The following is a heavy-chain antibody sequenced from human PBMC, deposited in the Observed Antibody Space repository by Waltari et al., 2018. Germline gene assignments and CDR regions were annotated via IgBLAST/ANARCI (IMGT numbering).Heavy chain of an antibody. CDR3: AREKVLLWFGELRGFDY. J-gene: IGHJ4*02. D-gene: IGHD3-10*01. CDR2: IKHSGST. Sequence: QVQLQQWGAGLLKPSETLSLTCAVYGGSFSGYYWSWIRQPPGKGLEWIGEIKHSGSTNYNPSLKSRVTISVDTSKNQFSLKLSSVTAADTAVYYCAREKVLLWFGELRGFDYWGQGTLVTVSS. CDR1: GGSFSGYY. V-gene: IGHV4-34*01.